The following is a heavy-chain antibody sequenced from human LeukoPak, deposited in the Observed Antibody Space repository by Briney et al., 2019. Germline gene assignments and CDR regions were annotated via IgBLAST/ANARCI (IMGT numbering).Heavy chain of an antibody. CDR2: MNPNSGNT. J-gene: IGHJ5*02. Sequence: ASVKVSCKASGYTFTGYDINWVRQATGQGLEWMGWMNPNSGNTGYAQKFQGRVTMTRNTSISTAYMELSSLRSEDTAVYYCAYQPGIAAAGKSSWGQGTLVTVSS. CDR1: GYTFTGYD. D-gene: IGHD6-13*01. V-gene: IGHV1-8*01. CDR3: AYQPGIAAAGKSS.